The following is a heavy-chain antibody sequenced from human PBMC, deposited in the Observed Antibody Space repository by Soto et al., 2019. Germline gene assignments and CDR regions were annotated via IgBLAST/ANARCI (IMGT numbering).Heavy chain of an antibody. CDR3: ARERGGYGLFDS. Sequence: SVKVSCKASGFTFTSSAVQWVRQARGQRLEWIGWIVVGSGSTNFAQKFHERVTITRDMSTNTVYMELSRLTAADTAVYYCARERGGYGLFDSWGQGTLVTVSS. D-gene: IGHD5-18*01. V-gene: IGHV1-58*01. J-gene: IGHJ4*02. CDR2: IVVGSGST. CDR1: GFTFTSSA.